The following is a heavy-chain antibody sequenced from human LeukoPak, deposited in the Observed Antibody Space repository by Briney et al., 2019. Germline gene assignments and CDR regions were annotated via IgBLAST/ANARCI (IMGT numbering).Heavy chain of an antibody. CDR2: IHYSGSA. CDR1: GGSITSSGYY. Sequence: SETLSLTCTVSGGSITSSGYYWGWLRQPPGKGLEWIGSIHYSGSAFYNPSLKSRVTISVDTSKNLFSLKLSSVAAADTAVYYCARAFSSRMNWFDPWGQGTLVTVSS. V-gene: IGHV4-39*07. J-gene: IGHJ5*02. CDR3: ARAFSSRMNWFDP. D-gene: IGHD6-13*01.